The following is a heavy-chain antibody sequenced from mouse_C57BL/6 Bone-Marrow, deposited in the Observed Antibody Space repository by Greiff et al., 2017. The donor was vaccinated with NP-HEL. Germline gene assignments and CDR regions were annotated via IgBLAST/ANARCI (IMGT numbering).Heavy chain of an antibody. CDR3: HLFPYAMDY. CDR2: IDPEDGDT. Sequence: EVKLMESGAELVRPGASVKLSCTASGFNIKDYYMHWVKQRPEQGLEWIGRIDPEDGDTEYAPKFQGKATMTADTSSNTAYLQLSSLTSEDTAVYYCHLFPYAMDYWGQGTSVTVSS. CDR1: GFNIKDYY. V-gene: IGHV14-1*01. D-gene: IGHD5-1*01. J-gene: IGHJ4*01.